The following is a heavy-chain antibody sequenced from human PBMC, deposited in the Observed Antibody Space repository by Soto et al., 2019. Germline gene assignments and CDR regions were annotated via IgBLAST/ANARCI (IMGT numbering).Heavy chain of an antibody. CDR2: IHPGDSDT. CDR1: GYSFTSYW. D-gene: IGHD6-19*01. CDR3: ARPGQWLATPPDY. J-gene: IGHJ4*02. Sequence: GESLKISCKGSGYSFTSYWIGWVRQMPGKGLEWMGIIHPGDSDTRYSPSFQGQVTISADKSISTAYLQWSSLKASDTAMYYCARPGQWLATPPDYWGQGTLVTVSS. V-gene: IGHV5-51*01.